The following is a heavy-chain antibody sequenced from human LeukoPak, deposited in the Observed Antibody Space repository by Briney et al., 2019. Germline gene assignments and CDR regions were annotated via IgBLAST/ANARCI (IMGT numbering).Heavy chain of an antibody. CDR3: ARGPTLGDC. CDR1: GFTFSTYG. CDR2: ISYDGTNK. V-gene: IGHV3-30*03. D-gene: IGHD4-23*01. Sequence: GRSLRLSCAASGFTFSTYGMHWVRQAPGKGLEWVAVISYDGTNKYYADSVKGRFTISRDNSKNTLYLQMTSLRAEDTAVYYCARGPTLGDCWGQGTLVTVSS. J-gene: IGHJ4*02.